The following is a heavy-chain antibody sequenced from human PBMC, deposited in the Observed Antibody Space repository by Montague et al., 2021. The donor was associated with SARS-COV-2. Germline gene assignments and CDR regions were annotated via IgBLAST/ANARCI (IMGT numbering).Heavy chain of an antibody. J-gene: IGHJ6*02. D-gene: IGHD3-10*01. CDR3: ARAFLGVGEKRGYGLDV. V-gene: IGHV3-48*02. Sequence: SLRLSCAASGFTFSSYSMNWVRQAPGKGLEWISYISSSSSSEYFADSVKGRFTVFRDNARTSLYLQMNSLRDEDTAVYYCARAFLGVGEKRGYGLDVWGQGTTVIVSS. CDR2: ISSSSSSE. CDR1: GFTFSSYS.